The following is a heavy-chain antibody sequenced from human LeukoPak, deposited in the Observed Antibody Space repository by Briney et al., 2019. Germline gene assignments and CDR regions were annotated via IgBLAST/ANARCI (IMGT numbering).Heavy chain of an antibody. D-gene: IGHD5-24*01. Sequence: GGSLRLSCAASGFTFSSYEMNWVRQAPGKGLEWVSYIGSSGSTIYYADSVKGRFTISRDNAKNSLYLQMNSLRAEDTAVYYCANLWGGGYKSDGMDVWGKGTTVTVSS. V-gene: IGHV3-48*03. CDR1: GFTFSSYE. J-gene: IGHJ6*04. CDR2: IGSSGSTI. CDR3: ANLWGGGYKSDGMDV.